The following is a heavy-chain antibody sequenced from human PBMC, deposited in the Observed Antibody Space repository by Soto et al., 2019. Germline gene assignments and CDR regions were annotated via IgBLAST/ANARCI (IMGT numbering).Heavy chain of an antibody. J-gene: IGHJ4*02. D-gene: IGHD3-9*01. V-gene: IGHV1-46*03. CDR2: INPSGGST. Sequence: GASVKVSCKASGYTIGCCGSCWVRQAPRQGLEWMGIINPSGGSTSYAQKFQGRVTMTRDTSTSTVYMELSSLRSEDTAVYYCARGVQPVLRYFDWLFPRGYYFDYWGQGTLVTVPQ. CDR3: ARGVQPVLRYFDWLFPRGYYFDY. CDR1: GYTIGCCG.